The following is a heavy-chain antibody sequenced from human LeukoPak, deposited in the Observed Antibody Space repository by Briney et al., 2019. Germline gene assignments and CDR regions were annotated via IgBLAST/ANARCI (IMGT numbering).Heavy chain of an antibody. CDR1: GFTFSSYG. CDR2: IWYDGSNK. D-gene: IGHD3-16*02. V-gene: IGHV3-33*01. J-gene: IGHJ4*02. CDR3: ARARYYDYVWGSYRSWAFDY. Sequence: GGSLRLSCAASGFTFSSYGMHWVRQAPGKGLEWVAVIWYDGSNKYYADSAKGRFTISRDNSKNTLYLQMNSLRAEDTAVYYCARARYYDYVWGSYRSWAFDYWGQGTLVTVSS.